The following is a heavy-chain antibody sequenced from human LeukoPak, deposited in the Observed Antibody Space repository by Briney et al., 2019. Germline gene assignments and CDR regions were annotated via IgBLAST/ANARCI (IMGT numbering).Heavy chain of an antibody. CDR1: GFTFSSYW. D-gene: IGHD2-15*01. J-gene: IGHJ4*02. V-gene: IGHV3-74*01. Sequence: GGSLRLSCAASGFTFSSYWMHWVRQAPGKGLVWVSHINNDESSTSYADSVRGRFTISRDNAKNTLYLQMNSLRTEDTAVYYCACYGIAPPYWGQGTLVTVSS. CDR3: ACYGIAPPY. CDR2: INNDESST.